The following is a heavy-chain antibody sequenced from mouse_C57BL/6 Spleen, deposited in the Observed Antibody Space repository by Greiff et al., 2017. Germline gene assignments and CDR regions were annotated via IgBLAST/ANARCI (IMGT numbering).Heavy chain of an antibody. Sequence: VQLQQPGAELVRPGTSVKLSCKASGYTFTSYWMHWVKQRPGQGLEWIGVIDPSDSYTNYNQKFKGKATLTVDTSSSTAYMQLSSLTSEDSAVYYCAGTSDYFDYWGQGTTLTVSS. CDR1: GYTFTSYW. CDR3: AGTSDYFDY. V-gene: IGHV1-59*01. J-gene: IGHJ2*01. D-gene: IGHD3-1*01. CDR2: IDPSDSYT.